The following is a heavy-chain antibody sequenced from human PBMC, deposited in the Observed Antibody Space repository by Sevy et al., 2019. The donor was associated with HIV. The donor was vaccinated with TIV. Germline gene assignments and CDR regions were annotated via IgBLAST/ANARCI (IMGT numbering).Heavy chain of an antibody. CDR3: AKEGHYYYDSSGYYGMDV. V-gene: IGHV3-30*02. Sequence: GGSLRLSCAASGFTFNTFGMHWVRQAPGKGLEWVAEIWYDGSNKYYEESVKGRFTISRDNSKNTLFLQMNNLRADDTAVYYCAKEGHYYYDSSGYYGMDVWGQGTTVTVSS. CDR1: GFTFNTFG. CDR2: IWYDGSNK. D-gene: IGHD3-22*01. J-gene: IGHJ6*02.